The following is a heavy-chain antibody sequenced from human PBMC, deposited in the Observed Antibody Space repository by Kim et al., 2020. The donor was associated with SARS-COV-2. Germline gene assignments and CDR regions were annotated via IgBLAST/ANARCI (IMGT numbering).Heavy chain of an antibody. CDR3: ARASQTANPYYYYYYVMDV. Sequence: SETLSLTCTVSGGSVSSGSYYWSWIRQPPGKGLEWIGYIYYSGSTSYNPSLKSRVTISVDTSKNQFSLKLSSVTAADTAVYYCARASQTANPYYYYYYVMDVWGQGTTVTVSS. J-gene: IGHJ6*02. V-gene: IGHV4-61*01. CDR1: GGSVSSGSYY. CDR2: IYYSGST. D-gene: IGHD5-18*01.